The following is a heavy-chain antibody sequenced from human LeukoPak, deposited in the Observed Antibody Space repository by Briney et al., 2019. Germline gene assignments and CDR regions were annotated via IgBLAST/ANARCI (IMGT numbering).Heavy chain of an antibody. J-gene: IGHJ4*02. D-gene: IGHD1-1*01. CDR2: ISYDGSNK. CDR3: AREKPKNDLAFDY. Sequence: GRSLRLSCAASGFTFSSYAMHWVRQAPGKGLEWVAVISYDGSNKYYADSVKGRFTISRDNSKNTLYLQMNGLRAEDTAVYYCAREKPKNDLAFDYWGQGTLVTVSS. CDR1: GFTFSSYA. V-gene: IGHV3-30-3*01.